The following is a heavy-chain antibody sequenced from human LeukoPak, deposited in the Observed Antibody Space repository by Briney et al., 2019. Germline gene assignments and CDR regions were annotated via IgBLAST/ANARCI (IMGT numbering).Heavy chain of an antibody. CDR2: ISYDGSNK. CDR1: GFTFSSYA. D-gene: IGHD5-12*01. Sequence: PGGSLRLSCAASGFTFSSYAMHWVRQAPGKGLEWVAVISYDGSNKYYADSVKGRFTISGDNSKNTLYLQMNSLRAEDTAVYYCARDLSNSGYDAPDDYWGQGTLVTVSS. CDR3: ARDLSNSGYDAPDDY. V-gene: IGHV3-30-3*01. J-gene: IGHJ4*02.